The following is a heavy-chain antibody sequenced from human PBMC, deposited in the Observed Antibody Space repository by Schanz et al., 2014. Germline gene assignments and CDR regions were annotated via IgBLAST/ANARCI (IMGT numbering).Heavy chain of an antibody. CDR3: AKDPHRDYGGKPQTFDI. J-gene: IGHJ3*02. D-gene: IGHD4-17*01. CDR1: GFTVSSYA. Sequence: QVQLVESGGGVVQPGRSLRLSCAASGFTVSSYAMHWVRQAPGKGLEWVAFVSYDGRNKYYADSVKGRFTISRDYSKNSVYLKMNSLRAEDTALYYCAKDPHRDYGGKPQTFDIWGQGTMVTVSS. V-gene: IGHV3-30*04. CDR2: VSYDGRNK.